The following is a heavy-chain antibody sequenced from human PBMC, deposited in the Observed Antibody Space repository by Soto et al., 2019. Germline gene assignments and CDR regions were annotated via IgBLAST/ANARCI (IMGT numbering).Heavy chain of an antibody. CDR2: IIPIFGTA. CDR3: ARVGGWFGEPVGFDY. V-gene: IGHV1-69*13. Sequence: SVKVSCKASGGTFSSYAISWVRQAPGQGLEWMGGIIPIFGTANYAQKFQGRVTITAHESTSTAYMELSSLRSEDTAVYYCARVGGWFGEPVGFDYWGQGTLVTVSS. CDR1: GGTFSSYA. D-gene: IGHD3-10*01. J-gene: IGHJ4*02.